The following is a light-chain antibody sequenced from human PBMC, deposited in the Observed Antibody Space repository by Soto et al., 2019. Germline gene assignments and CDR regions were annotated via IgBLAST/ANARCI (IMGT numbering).Light chain of an antibody. Sequence: EIVLTQSPAPLSLSPGDIATLSCRASQSVSSYLAWYQQKPGQAPRLLIYDASHRATGIPARCSGSGSWTDFTLTSSSLVSSDFAVYYGQQRSNWPRFTFGPGTKVDIK. CDR2: DAS. J-gene: IGKJ3*01. V-gene: IGKV3-11*01. CDR3: QQRSNWPRFT. CDR1: QSVSSY.